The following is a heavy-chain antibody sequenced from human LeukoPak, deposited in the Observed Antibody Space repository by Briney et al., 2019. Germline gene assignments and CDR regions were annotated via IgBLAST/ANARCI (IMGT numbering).Heavy chain of an antibody. J-gene: IGHJ4*02. D-gene: IGHD3-16*02. CDR1: GGSFSGYY. CDR2: INHSGST. Sequence: SETLSLTCAVYGGSFSGYYWSWIRQPPGKGLEWIGEINHSGSTNNNPSLKSRVTISVDTSKNQFSLKLSSVTAADTAVYYCARGRGAIAPFDYWGQGTLVTVYS. CDR3: ARGRGAIAPFDY. V-gene: IGHV4-34*01.